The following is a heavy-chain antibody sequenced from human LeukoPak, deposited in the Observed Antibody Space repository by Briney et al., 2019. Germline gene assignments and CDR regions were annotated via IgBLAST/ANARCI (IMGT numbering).Heavy chain of an antibody. V-gene: IGHV4-34*01. Sequence: SETLSLTCAAYAGSFSGYYWSWIRQPPGKGLEWIGEINHSGSTNYNASLKSRVTISVDRSKNQFSLHMSSVTAADTAVYYCARSPTILGAAMVYGMDVWGQGTTVTVSS. J-gene: IGHJ6*02. D-gene: IGHD3-3*01. CDR2: INHSGST. CDR1: AGSFSGYY. CDR3: ARSPTILGAAMVYGMDV.